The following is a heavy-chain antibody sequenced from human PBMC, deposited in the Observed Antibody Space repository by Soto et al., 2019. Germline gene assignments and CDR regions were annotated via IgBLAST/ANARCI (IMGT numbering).Heavy chain of an antibody. D-gene: IGHD3-22*01. J-gene: IGHJ3*02. Sequence: SETLSLTCTVSGGSISSGGYYWSWIRQHPGKGLEWIGYIYYSGSTYYNPSLKSRVTISVDTSKNQFSLKLSSVTAADTAVYYCARDPTATMIVVEANDHDAFDIWGQGTMVTVSS. CDR3: ARDPTATMIVVEANDHDAFDI. CDR2: IYYSGST. V-gene: IGHV4-31*03. CDR1: GGSISSGGYY.